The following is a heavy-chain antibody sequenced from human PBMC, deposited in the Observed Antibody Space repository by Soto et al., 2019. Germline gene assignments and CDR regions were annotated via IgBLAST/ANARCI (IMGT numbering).Heavy chain of an antibody. Sequence: AETLSLTCAGYGKSLSGYYWSWIRQPPGKALEWIGEINHSGNTNYNPSLKSRVTISVDTSKNQLFLNLTSVTAADTAMYYCARHHVRGRTIAGAAEFWGQGTLVTVSS. CDR3: ARHHVRGRTIAGAAEF. D-gene: IGHD1-26*01. V-gene: IGHV4-34*01. CDR2: INHSGNT. J-gene: IGHJ4*02. CDR1: GKSLSGYY.